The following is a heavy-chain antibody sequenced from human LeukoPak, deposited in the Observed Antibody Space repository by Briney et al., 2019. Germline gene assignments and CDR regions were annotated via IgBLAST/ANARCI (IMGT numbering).Heavy chain of an antibody. J-gene: IGHJ5*02. D-gene: IGHD6-13*01. V-gene: IGHV5-51*01. CDR2: IYPGDSDT. Sequence: GESLKISCKGSGYSFTSYWIGWVRQMPGKGLEWMGIIYPGDSDTRYSPSFQGQVTISADKSISTAYLQWSSLKASDTAMYYCARHWVLEQQPVPVFGWFDPWGQGTLVTVSS. CDR3: ARHWVLEQQPVPVFGWFDP. CDR1: GYSFTSYW.